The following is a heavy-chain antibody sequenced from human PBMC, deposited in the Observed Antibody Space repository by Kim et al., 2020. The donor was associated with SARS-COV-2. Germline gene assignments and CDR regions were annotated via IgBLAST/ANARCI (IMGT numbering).Heavy chain of an antibody. CDR3: AKTRYFHY. Sequence: GGRTNYAHSVRGRFTISRANSKNTLYLQMNSLRAEDTAVYYCAKTRYFHYWGQGTLVTVSS. CDR2: GGRT. V-gene: IGHV3-23*01. J-gene: IGHJ4*02.